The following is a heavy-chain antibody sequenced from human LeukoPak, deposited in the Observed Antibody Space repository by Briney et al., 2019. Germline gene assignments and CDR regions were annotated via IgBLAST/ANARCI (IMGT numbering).Heavy chain of an antibody. V-gene: IGHV1-8*03. CDR3: TRYQSGSYRLDY. J-gene: IGHJ4*02. CDR1: GYTLSGYD. Sequence: ASVNVSCKASGYTLSGYDINRGPQATGQGPEWMGWMNANSGKIGYAQKFQGRVTITWHTSISTAYMELSSLRSEDTAVYYCTRYQSGSYRLDYWGQGTLVAVSS. D-gene: IGHD1-26*01. CDR2: MNANSGKI.